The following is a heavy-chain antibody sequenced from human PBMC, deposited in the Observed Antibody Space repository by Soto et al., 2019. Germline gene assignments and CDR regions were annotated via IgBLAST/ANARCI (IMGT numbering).Heavy chain of an antibody. V-gene: IGHV1-2*02. CDR2: INPNSGGT. Sequence: VASVKVSCKASGYTFTGYYMHWVRQAPGQGLEWMGWINPNSGGTNYAQKFQGRVTMTRDTSISTAYMELSRLRSDDTAVYYCARDHSVTEYCSSTSCYPVDPWGQGTLVTVSS. J-gene: IGHJ5*02. D-gene: IGHD2-2*01. CDR1: GYTFTGYY. CDR3: ARDHSVTEYCSSTSCYPVDP.